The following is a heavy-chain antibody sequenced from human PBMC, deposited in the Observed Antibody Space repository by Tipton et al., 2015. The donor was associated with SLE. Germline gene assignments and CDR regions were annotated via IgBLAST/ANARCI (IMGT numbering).Heavy chain of an antibody. Sequence: TLSLTCAVSGGSISSSNWWSWVRQPPGKGLEWIGEIYHSGSTNYNPSLKSRVTISVDKSKNQFSLKLSSVTAADTAVYYCARGHDYVWGTYRQGYYFDYWGQGTLVTVSS. CDR1: GGSISSSNW. V-gene: IGHV4-4*02. D-gene: IGHD3-16*02. CDR3: ARGHDYVWGTYRQGYYFDY. CDR2: IYHSGST. J-gene: IGHJ4*02.